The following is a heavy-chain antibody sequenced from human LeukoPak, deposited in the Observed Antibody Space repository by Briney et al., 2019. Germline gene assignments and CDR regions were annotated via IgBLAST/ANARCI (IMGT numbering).Heavy chain of an antibody. CDR2: IFSGGST. V-gene: IGHV3-53*01. CDR3: ARDGSGSDFSLDY. Sequence: GGSLRLSCVASGFTVSSNYMSWVRQAPGKGLEWVSAIFSGGSTFYADSVTGRFTISRDNSKNTVYLEMNSLRAEDTAVYYCARDGSGSDFSLDYWGQGTLVTVSS. J-gene: IGHJ4*02. CDR1: GFTVSSNY. D-gene: IGHD3-10*01.